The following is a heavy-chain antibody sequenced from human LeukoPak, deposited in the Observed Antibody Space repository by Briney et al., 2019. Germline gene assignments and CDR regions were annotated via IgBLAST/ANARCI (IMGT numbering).Heavy chain of an antibody. V-gene: IGHV3-21*04. D-gene: IGHD6-6*01. CDR2: ISSSSSYI. CDR1: GFTFSSYS. CDR3: AKAPRSIAARSSHLDY. J-gene: IGHJ4*02. Sequence: GGSLRLSCAASGFTFSSYSMNWVRQAPGKGLEWVSSISSSSSYIYYADSVKGRFTISRDNSKNTLYLQMDSLRAEDTAVYYCAKAPRSIAARSSHLDYWGQGTLVTVSS.